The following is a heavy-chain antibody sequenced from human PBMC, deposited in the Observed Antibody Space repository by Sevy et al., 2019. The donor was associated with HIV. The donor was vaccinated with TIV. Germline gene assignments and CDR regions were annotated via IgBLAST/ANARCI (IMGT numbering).Heavy chain of an antibody. CDR3: ARVTRSYYGMDV. D-gene: IGHD3-3*01. V-gene: IGHV4-59*01. CDR2: IYYSGST. CDR1: GGSISSYY. Sequence: SETLSLTCTVSGGSISSYYWSWIRQPPGKGLEWIGYIYYSGSTIYNPSLKSRVTISVDTSKNQFSLKLSSVTAADTAVYYCARVTRSYYGMDVWGQGTTVTVSS. J-gene: IGHJ6*02.